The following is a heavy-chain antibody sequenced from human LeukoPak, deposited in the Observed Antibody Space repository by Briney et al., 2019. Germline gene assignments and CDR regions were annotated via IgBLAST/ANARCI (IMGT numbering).Heavy chain of an antibody. J-gene: IGHJ4*02. CDR1: GFAFSSYE. CDR3: VRVGRIQYFDY. CDR2: ISGGRDTM. D-gene: IGHD5-18*01. Sequence: GGSLRLSCAAAGFAFSSYEMNWDRHAQGKGPEWISYISGGRDTMYYADSVKGRFTSSRDNAKNALVLQMNSLRAEDAAVYYCVRVGRIQYFDYWGQGTPVTVSS. V-gene: IGHV3-48*03.